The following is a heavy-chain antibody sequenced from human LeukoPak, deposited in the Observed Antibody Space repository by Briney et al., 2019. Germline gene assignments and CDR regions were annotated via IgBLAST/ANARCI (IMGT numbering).Heavy chain of an antibody. J-gene: IGHJ4*02. Sequence: PGGSLRLSCAASGFSLNNAWMSWVRQAPGKGLEWVGRIKSKTDGETIDYAAPVRGRSTISRDDSKNMVYLVMNNLKTEDTAVYYCTTSYYDSSGFRAWGQGTLVTASS. V-gene: IGHV3-15*01. CDR1: GFSLNNAW. CDR2: IKSKTDGETI. CDR3: TTSYYDSSGFRA. D-gene: IGHD3-22*01.